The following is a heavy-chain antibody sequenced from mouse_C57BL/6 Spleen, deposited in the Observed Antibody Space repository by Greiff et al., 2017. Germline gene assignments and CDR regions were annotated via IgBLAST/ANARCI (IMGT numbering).Heavy chain of an antibody. D-gene: IGHD2-1*01. Sequence: QVQLKESGAELVKPGASVKISCKASGYAFSSYWMNWVKQRPGKGLEWIGQIYPGDGDTNYNGKFKGKATLTADKSSSTAYMQLSSLTSEDSAVYFCARYGNYQYYFDYWGQGTTLTVSS. CDR1: GYAFSSYW. CDR3: ARYGNYQYYFDY. V-gene: IGHV1-80*01. J-gene: IGHJ2*01. CDR2: IYPGDGDT.